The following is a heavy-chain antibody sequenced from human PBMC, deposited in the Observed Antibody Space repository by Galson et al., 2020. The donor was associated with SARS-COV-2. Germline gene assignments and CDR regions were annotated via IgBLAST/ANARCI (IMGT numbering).Heavy chain of an antibody. CDR2: IYYSGST. V-gene: IGHV4-39*01. CDR1: GGSISSSDYY. Sequence: SETLSLTYTVSGGSISSSDYYWGWIRQPPGKGLEWIGSIYYSGSTYYNPSLKSRITISVDMSKNQFSLTLSSVTAADSAVYSCASGRNYDYFDSWGQGTLVPVSS. CDR3: ASGRNYDYFDS. D-gene: IGHD3-10*01. J-gene: IGHJ4*02.